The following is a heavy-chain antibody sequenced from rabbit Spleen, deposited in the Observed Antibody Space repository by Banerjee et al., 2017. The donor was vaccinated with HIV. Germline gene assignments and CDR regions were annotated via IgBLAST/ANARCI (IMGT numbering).Heavy chain of an antibody. V-gene: IGHV1S40*01. CDR2: IYAGSSDST. CDR3: ARDAGTSFSTYGMDL. Sequence: QQLVESGGGLVKPGASLTLTCKASGFSFSSGYDMCWVRQAPGKGLEWIACIYAGSSDSTYSATWAKGRFTLSKTSSTTVTLQMTSLTAADTATYFCARDAGTSFSTYGMDLWGQGTLVTVS. J-gene: IGHJ6*01. CDR1: GFSFSSGYD. D-gene: IGHD8-1*01.